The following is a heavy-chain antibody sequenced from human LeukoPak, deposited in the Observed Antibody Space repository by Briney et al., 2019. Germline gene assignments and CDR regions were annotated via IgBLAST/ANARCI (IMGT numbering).Heavy chain of an antibody. J-gene: IGHJ4*02. CDR3: ATYRQVMLPFES. D-gene: IGHD5-18*01. CDR2: ISSSSSTI. V-gene: IGHV3-48*01. CDR1: GFTFSSYS. Sequence: GGSLRLSCAASGFTFSSYSMNWVRQAPGKGLEWVSYISSSSSTIYYADSVKGRFTISRDNSKNTLYLQMNSLRAEDTAVYYCATYRQVMLPFESWGQGTLVTVSS.